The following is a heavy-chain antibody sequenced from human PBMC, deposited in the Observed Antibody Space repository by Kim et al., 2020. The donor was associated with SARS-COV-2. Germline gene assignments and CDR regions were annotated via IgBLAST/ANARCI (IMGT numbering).Heavy chain of an antibody. CDR3: ARASSSGWYTGAFDY. J-gene: IGHJ4*02. V-gene: IGHV3-48*03. D-gene: IGHD6-19*01. CDR2: ISSSGSST. CDR1: GFTFSSYE. Sequence: GGSLRLSCAASGFTFSSYEMDWVRQAPGKGLEWASYISSSGSSTHYADSVKGRLTISRDNAKSSLYLQMTSLRAEDTAVYYCARASSSGWYTGAFDYWGQGILVTVSS.